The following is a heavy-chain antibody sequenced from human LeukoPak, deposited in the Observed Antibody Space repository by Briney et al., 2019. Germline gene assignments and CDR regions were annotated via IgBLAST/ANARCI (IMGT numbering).Heavy chain of an antibody. V-gene: IGHV3-74*01. CDR2: INSDGSWT. CDR1: GNYW. D-gene: IGHD1-1*01. Sequence: GGSLRLSCAASGNYWMHWVRQAPGKGLVWVSHINSDGSWTSYADSVKGRFTISKDSAKNTVYLQMNSLRAEDTAVYYCAAGPAGNGHLSSYWGQGTRVTVSS. CDR3: AAGPAGNGHLSSY. J-gene: IGHJ4*02.